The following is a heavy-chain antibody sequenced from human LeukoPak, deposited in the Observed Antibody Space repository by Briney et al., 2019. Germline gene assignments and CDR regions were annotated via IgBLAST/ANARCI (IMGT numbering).Heavy chain of an antibody. CDR1: GGSVYSYF. J-gene: IGHJ3*02. Sequence: PSETLSLTCTVSGGSVYSYFWSWIRQPPGKGLEWIGHTYYSGSTKYNPSLRSRVTISLDTSNNQVSLKLRSVTAADTAVYYRVRDYDRYCTGGSCYSHAFDIWGQGTGVTVSS. D-gene: IGHD2-15*01. CDR3: VRDYDRYCTGGSCYSHAFDI. CDR2: TYYSGST. V-gene: IGHV4-59*02.